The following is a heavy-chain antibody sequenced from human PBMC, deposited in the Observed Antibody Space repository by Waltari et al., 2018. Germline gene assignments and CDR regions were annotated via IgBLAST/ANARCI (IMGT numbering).Heavy chain of an antibody. CDR3: AKGRVPAAAIYYFDT. Sequence: EVQLLESGGGLVQPGGSLRLSCAASGFAFSSYAMIWVRQAPGKGLGWVSAIRGSGGSTYYADSVKGRFTISRDNSKNTLYLQMNSLRVEDTAIYYCAKGRVPAAAIYYFDTWGQGTLVTVSS. D-gene: IGHD2-2*01. V-gene: IGHV3-23*01. CDR2: IRGSGGST. J-gene: IGHJ4*02. CDR1: GFAFSSYA.